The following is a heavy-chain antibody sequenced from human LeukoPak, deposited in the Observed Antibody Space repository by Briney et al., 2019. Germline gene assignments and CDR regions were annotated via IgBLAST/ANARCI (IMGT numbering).Heavy chain of an antibody. CDR3: ARDGLSGY. Sequence: PGASVKVSCKASGYTFTVYYIHWVRQAPGQGLEWMGWINPNSGGTNYAQKFQGRATVTRDTSISTAYMELSRLRSDDTAVYYCARDGLSGYWGQGTLVTVSS. CDR2: INPNSGGT. V-gene: IGHV1-2*02. J-gene: IGHJ4*02. CDR1: GYTFTVYY. D-gene: IGHD1-26*01.